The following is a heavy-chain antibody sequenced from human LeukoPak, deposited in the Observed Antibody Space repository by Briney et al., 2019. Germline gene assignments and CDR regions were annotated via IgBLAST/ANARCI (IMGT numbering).Heavy chain of an antibody. Sequence: GGSLRLSCAASGFTFSSFAMSWVRQAPGKGLEWVSALSGSGSSTYYADSVKGRFTISRDNAKNSLYLQMNSLRAEDTAVYYCAREGEEGNYFDYWGQGTLVTVSS. CDR2: LSGSGSST. CDR1: GFTFSSFA. D-gene: IGHD3-16*01. CDR3: AREGEEGNYFDY. V-gene: IGHV3-23*01. J-gene: IGHJ4*02.